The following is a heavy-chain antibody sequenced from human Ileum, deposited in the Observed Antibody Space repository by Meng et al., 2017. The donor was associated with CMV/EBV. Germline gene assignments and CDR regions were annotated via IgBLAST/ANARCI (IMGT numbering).Heavy chain of an antibody. J-gene: IGHJ4*02. D-gene: IGHD2-2*01. CDR1: GFNFSSYA. Sequence: SGFNFSSYAMHWVRQAPGKGLEWVAVISYDGSNKYYADSVKGRFTISRDNSKNTLYLQMNSLRAEDTAVYYCARGNGVVVPAASFDYWGQGTLVTVSS. V-gene: IGHV3-30*04. CDR2: ISYDGSNK. CDR3: ARGNGVVVPAASFDY.